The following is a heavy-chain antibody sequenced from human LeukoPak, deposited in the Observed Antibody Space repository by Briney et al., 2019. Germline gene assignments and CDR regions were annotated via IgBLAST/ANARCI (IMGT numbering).Heavy chain of an antibody. CDR1: GYTLTELS. D-gene: IGHD1-7*01. CDR3: ATRVINWNYRNWFDP. Sequence: ASVKVSCKVSGYTLTELSMHWVRQAPGKGLEWTGGFDPEDGETIYAQKFQGRVTMTEDTSTDTAYMELSSLRSEDTAVYYCATRVINWNYRNWFDPWGQGTLVTVSS. CDR2: FDPEDGET. J-gene: IGHJ5*02. V-gene: IGHV1-24*01.